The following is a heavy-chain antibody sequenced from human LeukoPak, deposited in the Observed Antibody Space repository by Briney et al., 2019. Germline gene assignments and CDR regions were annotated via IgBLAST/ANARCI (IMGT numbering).Heavy chain of an antibody. Sequence: GGSLRLSCAASGFTFSSYAMHWVRQAPGKGLEYVSAISSNGGSTSYANSVKGRFTISRDNSKNTLYLQMGSLRAEDMAVYYCARGWDSSGYRGANYWGQGTLVTVSS. J-gene: IGHJ4*02. CDR3: ARGWDSSGYRGANY. V-gene: IGHV3-64*01. CDR2: ISSNGGST. CDR1: GFTFSSYA. D-gene: IGHD3-22*01.